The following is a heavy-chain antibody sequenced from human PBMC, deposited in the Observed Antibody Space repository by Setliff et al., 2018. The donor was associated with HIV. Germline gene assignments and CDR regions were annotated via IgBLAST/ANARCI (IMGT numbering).Heavy chain of an antibody. V-gene: IGHV1-18*01. CDR3: ARDRSSTGDYNEEHLFEY. J-gene: IGHJ4*02. CDR1: GYTCNDYG. Sequence: ASVKVSCKASGYTCNDYGISWVRQAPGHGLEWMGWISGHNGYTNYAQKVQDRVTMTTDTSTSTAYMELRGLRSDDTAAYYCARDRSSTGDYNEEHLFEYWGQGTLVTVSS. D-gene: IGHD3-22*01. CDR2: ISGHNGYT.